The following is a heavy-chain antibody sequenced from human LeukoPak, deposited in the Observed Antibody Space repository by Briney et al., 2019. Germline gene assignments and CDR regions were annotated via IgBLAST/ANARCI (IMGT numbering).Heavy chain of an antibody. Sequence: SETLSLTCTVSGGAISTSNYYWGWIRQPPGKTLGWIGNIYYSGSTYYNPSFKSRATISVYTSKSQFSLKLSSVTAADTAVYYCARMYTRSWYEDTWGQGTLVTVSS. CDR2: IYYSGST. CDR3: ARMYTRSWYEDT. J-gene: IGHJ5*02. D-gene: IGHD6-13*01. CDR1: GGAISTSNYY. V-gene: IGHV4-39*01.